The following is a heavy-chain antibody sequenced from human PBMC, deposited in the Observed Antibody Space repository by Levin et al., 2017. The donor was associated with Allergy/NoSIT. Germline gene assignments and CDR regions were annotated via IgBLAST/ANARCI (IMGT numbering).Heavy chain of an antibody. CDR3: ARRSLLDPYYYYYMDV. V-gene: IGHV4-30-2*01. J-gene: IGHJ6*03. Sequence: KPSETLSLTCAVSGGSIISGAYSWSWIRQPPGKGLEWIGYIYHSGSTYYNPSLKSRVTISVDRSKNQFSLKLSSVTAADTAVYYCARRSLLDPYYYYYMDVWGKGTTVTVSS. D-gene: IGHD1-1*01. CDR1: GGSIISGAYS. CDR2: IYHSGST.